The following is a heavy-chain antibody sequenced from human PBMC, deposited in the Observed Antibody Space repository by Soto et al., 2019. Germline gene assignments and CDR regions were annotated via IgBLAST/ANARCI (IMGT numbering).Heavy chain of an antibody. CDR3: AESYDYYYYGMDV. V-gene: IGHV4-34*01. CDR2: INHSGST. J-gene: IGHJ6*02. Sequence: PSETLSLTCAVYGGSFSGYYWSWIRQPPGKGLEWIGEINHSGSTNYNPSLKSRVTISVDTSKNQFSLKLSSVTAADTAVYYCAESYDYYYYGMDVWGQGXTVTVYS. D-gene: IGHD1-26*01. CDR1: GGSFSGYY.